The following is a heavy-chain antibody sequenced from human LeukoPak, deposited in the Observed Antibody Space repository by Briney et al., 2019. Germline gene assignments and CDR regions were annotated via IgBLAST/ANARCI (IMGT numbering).Heavy chain of an antibody. V-gene: IGHV3-30*03. D-gene: IGHD2-21*02. CDR3: ARVGVVVTAIPYYFDY. J-gene: IGHJ4*02. CDR2: ISYDGSNK. Sequence: PGTSLRLSCAPSGFTFSSYCMHCVRQAPGKGLEWVAVISYDGSNKYYADSVKGRFTISRDNSKNTMYLQMNSLRGEDTAVYYCARVGVVVTAIPYYFDYWGQGTLVTVSS. CDR1: GFTFSSYC.